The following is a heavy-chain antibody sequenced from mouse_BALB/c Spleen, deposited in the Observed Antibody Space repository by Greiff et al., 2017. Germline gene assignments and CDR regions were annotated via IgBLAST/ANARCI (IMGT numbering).Heavy chain of an antibody. Sequence: VQLKESGGGLVQPGGSLKLSCAASGFTFSSYTMSWVRQTPEKRLEWVAYISNGGGSTYYPDTVKGRFTISRDNAKNTLYLQMSSLKSEDTAMYYCAVHYYGYYAMDYWGQGTSVTVSS. CDR2: ISNGGGST. CDR3: AVHYYGYYAMDY. D-gene: IGHD1-2*01. V-gene: IGHV5-12-2*01. J-gene: IGHJ4*01. CDR1: GFTFSSYT.